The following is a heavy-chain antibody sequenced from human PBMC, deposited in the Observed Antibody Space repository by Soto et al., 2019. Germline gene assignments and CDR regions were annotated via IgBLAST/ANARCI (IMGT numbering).Heavy chain of an antibody. CDR1: GFSFSDYA. Sequence: EAQILESGGDLVRPGGSLRLSCSVSGFSFSDYAMNWVRQAPGKGLEWVSAVSGRGDGIFYADSVKGRFSISRDNSKNTGYLQVNNLRVEDTAVYYCAKEVVEVLPYYGMDGWGRGTTVSVSS. CDR2: VSGRGDGI. J-gene: IGHJ6*02. D-gene: IGHD2-21*01. V-gene: IGHV3-23*01. CDR3: AKEVVEVLPYYGMDG.